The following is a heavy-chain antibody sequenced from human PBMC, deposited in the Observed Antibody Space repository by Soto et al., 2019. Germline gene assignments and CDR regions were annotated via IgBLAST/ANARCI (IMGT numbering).Heavy chain of an antibody. Sequence: QVHLQQWGAGLLKPSETLSLTCAVYGESFIGYYWTWIRQSPGKGLEWIGEINHGGSTNYNPSLKSRVTISIDTYKNQLSLKLTSVTASDTSVYYCARTDIVTTNWFDPWGQGTLVPVSS. V-gene: IGHV4-34*01. CDR1: GESFIGYY. J-gene: IGHJ5*02. CDR3: ARTDIVTTNWFDP. CDR2: INHGGST. D-gene: IGHD5-12*01.